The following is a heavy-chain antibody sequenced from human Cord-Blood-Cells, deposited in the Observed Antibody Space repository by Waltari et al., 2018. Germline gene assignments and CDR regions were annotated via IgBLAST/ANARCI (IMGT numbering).Heavy chain of an antibody. CDR3: ASLCSGGSCNPDYYYGMDV. CDR2: INHSGST. D-gene: IGHD2-15*01. CDR1: GGSFSGYY. J-gene: IGHJ6*02. V-gene: IGHV4-34*01. Sequence: QVQLQQWGAGLLKPSETLSLTCAVYGGSFSGYYWSWIRQPPGKGLEWIGEINHSGSTNYHPSLKSRVTISVDTSKNQFSLKLSSVTAADTAVYYCASLCSGGSCNPDYYYGMDVWGQGTTVTVSS.